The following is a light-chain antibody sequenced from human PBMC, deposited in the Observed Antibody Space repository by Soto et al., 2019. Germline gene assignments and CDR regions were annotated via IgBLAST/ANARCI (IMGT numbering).Light chain of an antibody. Sequence: DIQMTQSPSTLSASVGDRVTITCRASQTITRWMAWYRQKPGKAPKLLIYDASTLQSGVPSRFSGSGSGTDFTLTISSLQPEDFATYYCQQSYSTPRTFGLGTKVDIK. V-gene: IGKV1-39*01. CDR3: QQSYSTPRT. CDR2: DAS. J-gene: IGKJ1*01. CDR1: QTITRW.